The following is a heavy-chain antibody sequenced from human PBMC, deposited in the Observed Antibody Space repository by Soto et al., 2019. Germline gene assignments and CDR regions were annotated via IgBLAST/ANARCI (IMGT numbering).Heavy chain of an antibody. CDR2: ISKSSSLI. J-gene: IGHJ4*02. CDR1: GFIFSSFT. V-gene: IGHV3-21*01. CDR3: VRGDDRVD. Sequence: GGSLRLSCVGSGFIFSSFTMTWVRQAPGMGLQYLASISKSSSLIYYADSVRGRFIISRDNXKDSVFLQMYSLRAEDTAMYYCVRGDDRVDWGQGTLVTVSS. D-gene: IGHD1-1*01.